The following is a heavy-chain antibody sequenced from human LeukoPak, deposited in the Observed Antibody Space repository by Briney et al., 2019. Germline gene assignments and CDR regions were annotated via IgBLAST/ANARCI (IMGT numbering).Heavy chain of an antibody. Sequence: SETPSLTCTVSGGSISSATYYWNWIRQPAGKGLEWIGRIYTSGSTNYNPSLKSRLTISVDTAKNQFSLKLTSVTAADTAVYYCARSPYLRTYGYGPWELPVSYFDYWGQGTVVTVSS. V-gene: IGHV4-61*02. CDR1: GGSISSATYY. CDR3: ARSPYLRTYGYGPWELPVSYFDY. J-gene: IGHJ4*02. CDR2: IYTSGST. D-gene: IGHD1-26*01.